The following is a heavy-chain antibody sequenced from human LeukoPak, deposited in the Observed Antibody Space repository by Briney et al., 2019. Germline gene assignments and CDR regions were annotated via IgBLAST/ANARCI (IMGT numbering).Heavy chain of an antibody. Sequence: PGGSLRLSCAASGFTFNNYWLHWVRQVPGKGLMWVSRINGDGNNVNYADSVEGRFSISRDNAKNTLYLQMNSLRVEDTAVYYCARGRPHGNDYWGQGTLVTVSS. CDR1: GFTFNNYW. CDR3: ARGRPHGNDY. V-gene: IGHV3-74*01. D-gene: IGHD4-23*01. CDR2: INGDGNNV. J-gene: IGHJ4*02.